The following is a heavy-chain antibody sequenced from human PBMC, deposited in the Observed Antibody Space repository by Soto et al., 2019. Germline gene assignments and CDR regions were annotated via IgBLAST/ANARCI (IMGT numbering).Heavy chain of an antibody. Sequence: QVQLVESGGGVVQPGRSLRLSCAASAFTLSKFAMHWVRQAPGKGLEWVAVTSKDGINTYYAYSVKGRFTISRDNSKSTIYLQMNSLRTEDTALYYCARGNMDVWGQGTTVTVSS. CDR1: AFTLSKFA. D-gene: IGHD1-1*01. CDR2: TSKDGINT. J-gene: IGHJ6*02. CDR3: ARGNMDV. V-gene: IGHV3-30-3*01.